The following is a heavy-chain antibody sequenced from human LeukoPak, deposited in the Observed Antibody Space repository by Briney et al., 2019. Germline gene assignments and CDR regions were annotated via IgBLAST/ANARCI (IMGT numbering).Heavy chain of an antibody. J-gene: IGHJ4*02. CDR3: AREVTPYY. Sequence: PGGSLRLSCAASGFTFSSCAMSWVRQPPGKGLEWVANIKQDGSEKYYVDSVKGRFTISRDNAKNSLFLQMNSLRAEDTAVYYCAREVTPYYWGQGTLVTVSS. V-gene: IGHV3-7*01. D-gene: IGHD4-23*01. CDR2: IKQDGSEK. CDR1: GFTFSSCA.